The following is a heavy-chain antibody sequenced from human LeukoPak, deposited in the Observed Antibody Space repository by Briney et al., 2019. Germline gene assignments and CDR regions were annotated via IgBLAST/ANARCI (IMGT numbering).Heavy chain of an antibody. D-gene: IGHD5-24*01. J-gene: IGHJ6*02. CDR2: IKQDGDEQ. CDR1: GFTFSNYW. V-gene: IGHV3-7*01. CDR3: ARLAPDGYSFLGMDV. Sequence: EGSLRLSCAASGFTFSNYWMSWVRQAPGKGLEWVANIKQDGDEQYYVDSVRGRFTISRGNAKNSLYLQMNSLGAEDTAVYYCARLAPDGYSFLGMDVWGQGTTVTVSS.